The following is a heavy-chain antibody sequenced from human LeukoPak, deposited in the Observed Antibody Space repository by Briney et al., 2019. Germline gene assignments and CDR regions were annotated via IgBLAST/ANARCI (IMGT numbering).Heavy chain of an antibody. CDR1: GGSFSGYY. V-gene: IGHV4-34*01. CDR2: IYHSGST. J-gene: IGHJ4*02. D-gene: IGHD3-22*01. CDR3: AKDPTYDSSGSGHFDY. Sequence: SETLSLTCAVYGGSFSGYYWSWLRQPPGKGLEWIGEIYHSGSTNYNPSLKSRVTISVDTSKNQFSLKLSSVTAADTAVYYCAKDPTYDSSGSGHFDYWGQGTLVTVSS.